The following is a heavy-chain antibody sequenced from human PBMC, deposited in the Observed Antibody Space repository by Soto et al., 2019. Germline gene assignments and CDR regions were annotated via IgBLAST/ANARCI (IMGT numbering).Heavy chain of an antibody. J-gene: IGHJ4*02. D-gene: IGHD3-22*01. Sequence: PSETLSFTCTVSGGSISSSKYYWGWIRQAPGKGLEWIGSIYYSGSTYYNPSLKSRVTISVDTSKNQFSLKLSSMTAADTAVYYCAKDSWQLDYYDSSGYYPDYFDYWGQGTLVTVSS. CDR2: IYYSGST. CDR1: GGSISSSKYY. V-gene: IGHV4-39*02. CDR3: AKDSWQLDYYDSSGYYPDYFDY.